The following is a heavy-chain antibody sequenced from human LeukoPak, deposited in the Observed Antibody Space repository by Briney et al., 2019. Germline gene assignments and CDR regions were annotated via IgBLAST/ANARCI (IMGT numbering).Heavy chain of an antibody. Sequence: PGGSLRLSCAASGITFSSYWMSWVRQAPGKGLEWVANIKQDGSEKYYVDSVKGRFTISRDNAKNSLYLQMNSLRAEDTAVYYCARDPTGFTIFDYWGQGTLVTVSS. J-gene: IGHJ4*02. CDR3: ARDPTGFTIFDY. D-gene: IGHD3-9*01. V-gene: IGHV3-7*01. CDR1: GITFSSYW. CDR2: IKQDGSEK.